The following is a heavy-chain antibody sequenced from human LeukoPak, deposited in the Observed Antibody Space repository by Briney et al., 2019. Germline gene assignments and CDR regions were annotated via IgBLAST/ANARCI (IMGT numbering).Heavy chain of an antibody. V-gene: IGHV4-38-2*01. CDR1: GYSISSGYY. J-gene: IGHJ3*02. D-gene: IGHD3-16*01. CDR3: ARQSYDYVWRSYIRLDAFDI. Sequence: SETLSLTCAVSGYSISSGYYWGWIRQPPEKGLDWIGSIYHSGSTYYNPSLKSRVTISVDTSKNQFSLKLSSVTAADTAVYYCARQSYDYVWRSYIRLDAFDIWGQWTMVTVSS. CDR2: IYHSGST.